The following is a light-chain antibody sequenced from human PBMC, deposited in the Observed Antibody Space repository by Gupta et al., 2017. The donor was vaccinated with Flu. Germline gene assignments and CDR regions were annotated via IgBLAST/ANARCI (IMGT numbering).Light chain of an antibody. J-gene: IGLJ3*02. CDR1: SSNIGKNY. Sequence: QSVLTQPPSVSAAPGQKVTISCSGSSSNIGKNYVSWYQQLPGTAPKLLVYEDDRRPSGIPDRFSGSKSGTSATLGITGLQTGDEGDYYCGTWDSGLWVFGGGTRVTVL. CDR2: EDD. V-gene: IGLV1-51*02. CDR3: GTWDSGLWV.